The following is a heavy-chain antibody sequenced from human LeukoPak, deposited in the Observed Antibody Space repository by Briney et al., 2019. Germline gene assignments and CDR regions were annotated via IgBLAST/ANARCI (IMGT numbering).Heavy chain of an antibody. V-gene: IGHV4-61*02. J-gene: IGHJ4*02. D-gene: IGHD6-19*01. CDR3: ATQSNGWFHPDY. CDR2: IYTSGST. CDR1: GGSISSGSYY. Sequence: PSETLSLTCTVSGGSISSGSYYWSWIRQPAGKGLEWIGRIYTSGSTNYNPSLKSRVTISVDTSKNQFSLKLSSVTAADTAVYYCATQSNGWFHPDYWGQGTLVTVSS.